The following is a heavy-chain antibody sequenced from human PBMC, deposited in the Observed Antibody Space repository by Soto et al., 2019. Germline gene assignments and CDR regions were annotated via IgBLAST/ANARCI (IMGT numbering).Heavy chain of an antibody. Sequence: QVQLQQWGAGLLKPSETLSLTCAVYGGSFSGYYWRWIRQPPGKGLEWIGEINHSGSNNYNPSVKSRVAKAVDTSKSHCSLKLSSVTGADTAVYYCAGGRSGSGYSYGYGYWGQGTLVTVSS. CDR2: INHSGSN. D-gene: IGHD5-18*01. CDR3: AGGRSGSGYSYGYGY. J-gene: IGHJ4*02. V-gene: IGHV4-34*01. CDR1: GGSFSGYY.